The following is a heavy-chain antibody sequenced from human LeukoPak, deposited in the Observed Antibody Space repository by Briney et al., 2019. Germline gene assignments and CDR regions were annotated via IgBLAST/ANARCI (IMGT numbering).Heavy chain of an antibody. D-gene: IGHD6-13*01. J-gene: IGHJ4*02. Sequence: SKTLSLTCTVSGGSISSYYWSWIRQPPGKGLEWIGYIYYSGSTNYNPSLKSRVTISVDTSKNQFSLKLSSVTAADTAVYYCASVAAGNFDYWGQGTLVTVSS. CDR2: IYYSGST. CDR3: ASVAAGNFDY. CDR1: GGSISSYY. V-gene: IGHV4-59*01.